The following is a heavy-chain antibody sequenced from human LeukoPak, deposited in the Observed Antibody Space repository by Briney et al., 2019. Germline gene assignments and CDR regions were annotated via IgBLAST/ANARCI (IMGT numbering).Heavy chain of an antibody. CDR1: GFTFISYA. J-gene: IGHJ4*02. CDR3: ATDYYDSSGSYTVDY. CDR2: ISGSGDIT. V-gene: IGHV3-23*01. D-gene: IGHD3-22*01. Sequence: GGSLRLSCAASGFTFISYAMSWVRQAPGKGLEWVSVISGSGDITQSADSVKGRFTISRDNSKNTLYLQMNSLRAEDTAVYYCATDYYDSSGSYTVDYWGQGTLVTVSS.